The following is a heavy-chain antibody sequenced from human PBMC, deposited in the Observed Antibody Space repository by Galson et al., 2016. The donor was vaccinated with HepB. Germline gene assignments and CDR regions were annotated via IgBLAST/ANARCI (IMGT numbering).Heavy chain of an antibody. Sequence: LSLTCTVSGGSISSGDYYWSWIRQHPGKGLEWIGYIYYSGSTYYNPSLRSRLSISVDTSKDQFSLNLTSVTAADTAVYYCAREATGGDVFDIWGQGTMVTVSS. CDR1: GGSISSGDYY. D-gene: IGHD7-27*01. CDR2: IYYSGST. CDR3: AREATGGDVFDI. V-gene: IGHV4-31*03. J-gene: IGHJ3*02.